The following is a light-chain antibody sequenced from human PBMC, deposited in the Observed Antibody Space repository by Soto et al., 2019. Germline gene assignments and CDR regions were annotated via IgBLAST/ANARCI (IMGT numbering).Light chain of an antibody. CDR1: NSNIGSNN. J-gene: IGLJ2*01. V-gene: IGLV1-47*01. CDR2: KIN. Sequence: QSVLTQPPSASGTPGQRVTISCAGSNSNIGSNNVYRYQQLPGTAPKLLIYKINQRPSGVPDRFSGSKSGTSASLAVSGLRSEDEADYYCAVWDDNLSGVVFGGGTKLTVL. CDR3: AVWDDNLSGVV.